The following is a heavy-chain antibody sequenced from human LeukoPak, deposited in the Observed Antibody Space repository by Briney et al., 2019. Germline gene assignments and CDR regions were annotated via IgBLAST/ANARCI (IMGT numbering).Heavy chain of an antibody. CDR1: GFTFSSYG. V-gene: IGHV3-30*02. J-gene: IGHJ4*02. CDR3: AKNYRHSSSSPYFDY. CDR2: IRYDGSNK. Sequence: GGSLRLSCAASGFTFSSYGMHWVRQAPGKGLEWVAFIRYDGSNKYYADSVKGRFTISRDNSQNTLYLQMNGLRAEDTAVYYCAKNYRHSSSSPYFDYWGQGTLVTVSS. D-gene: IGHD6-6*01.